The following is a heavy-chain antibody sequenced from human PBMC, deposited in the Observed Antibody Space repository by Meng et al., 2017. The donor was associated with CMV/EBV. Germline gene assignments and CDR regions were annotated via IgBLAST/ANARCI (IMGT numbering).Heavy chain of an antibody. CDR3: ARDLSNPLVVPAAYNWFDP. D-gene: IGHD2-2*01. J-gene: IGHJ5*02. CDR1: GGSISCSIYY. CDR2: IYYSGST. V-gene: IGHV4-39*07. Sequence: LRLEAAGPGLVKPSGPLSLTCTVYGGSISCSIYYWGWIRQPPGKGLEWIGSIYYSGSTYYNPSLKSRVTISVDTSKNQFSLKLSSVTAADTAVYYCARDLSNPLVVPAAYNWFDPWGQGTLVTVSS.